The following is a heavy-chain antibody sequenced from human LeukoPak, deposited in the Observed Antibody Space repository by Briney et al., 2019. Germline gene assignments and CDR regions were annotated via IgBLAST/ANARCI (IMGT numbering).Heavy chain of an antibody. CDR2: IYYSGST. Sequence: SETLSLTCTVSGGSISSYYWSWIRQPPGKGLEWIGYIYYSGSTNYNPSLKSRVTISVDTSKNQFSLKLSSVAAADTAVYYCARYATVVSYFDYWGQGTLVTVSS. CDR3: ARYATVVSYFDY. D-gene: IGHD4-17*01. J-gene: IGHJ4*02. CDR1: GGSISSYY. V-gene: IGHV4-59*01.